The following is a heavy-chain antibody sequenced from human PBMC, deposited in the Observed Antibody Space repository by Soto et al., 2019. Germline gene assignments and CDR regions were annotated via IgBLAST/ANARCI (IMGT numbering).Heavy chain of an antibody. V-gene: IGHV1-18*04. D-gene: IGHD3-3*01. J-gene: IGHJ4*02. CDR3: ARDFGSALSAPGAVFEY. CDR2: ISPYNGNT. Sequence: ASVKVCCKASGYFFTTYGISWVRQAPVQGLEWMGWISPYNGNTKYAQSFQGRGTMTTDTSTYTAYMELRSLRSDDPAVYYCARDFGSALSAPGAVFEYSGQGPAVTVSS. CDR1: GYFFTTYG.